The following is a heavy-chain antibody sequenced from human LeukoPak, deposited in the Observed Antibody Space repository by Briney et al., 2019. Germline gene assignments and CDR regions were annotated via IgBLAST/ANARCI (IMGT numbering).Heavy chain of an antibody. CDR2: INHSGST. CDR1: GVSFSGYY. D-gene: IGHD3-16*02. CDR3: ARIRAGLYDYVWGSYRPPFDY. V-gene: IGHV4-34*01. Sequence: SETLSLTCAVYGVSFSGYYWSWIRQPPGKGLEWIGEINHSGSTNYNPSLKSRVTISVDTSKNQFSLKLSSVTAADTAVYYCARIRAGLYDYVWGSYRPPFDYWGQGTLVTVSS. J-gene: IGHJ4*02.